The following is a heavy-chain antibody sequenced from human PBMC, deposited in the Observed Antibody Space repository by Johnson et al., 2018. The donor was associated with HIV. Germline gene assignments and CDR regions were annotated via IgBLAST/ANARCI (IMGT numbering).Heavy chain of an antibody. Sequence: VQLVESGGGLIQPGGSLRLSCAASGITVNTNYMSWVRRAPGKGLEWVSVIFSVGNTYYADSVKGRLTISRDNAKNSLYLQMNSLRAEDTAVYFCARAINDAFDIWGQGTMVTVSP. CDR2: IFSVGNT. V-gene: IGHV3-53*01. CDR3: ARAINDAFDI. J-gene: IGHJ3*02. CDR1: GITVNTNY.